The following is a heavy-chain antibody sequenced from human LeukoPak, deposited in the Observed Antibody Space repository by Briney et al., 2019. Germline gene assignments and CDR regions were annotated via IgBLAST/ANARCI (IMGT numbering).Heavy chain of an antibody. J-gene: IGHJ6*02. D-gene: IGHD2-2*01. CDR3: AGHPLSRTREVRPDYYYGMDV. CDR1: GYSFTSYW. CDR2: VYPGDSDS. V-gene: IGHV5-51*01. Sequence: GESLKISCKGAGYSFTSYWIAWVRQMPGKGLEWMGIVYPGDSDSRYSPSFQGQVTISADKSINTAYLQWNSLKASDTAMYYCAGHPLSRTREVRPDYYYGMDVWGQGTTVTVSS.